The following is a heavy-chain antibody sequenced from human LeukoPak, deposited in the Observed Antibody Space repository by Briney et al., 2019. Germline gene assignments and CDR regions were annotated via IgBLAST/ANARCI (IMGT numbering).Heavy chain of an antibody. CDR1: GFDFTSYG. V-gene: IGHV1-18*01. J-gene: IGHJ4*02. Sequence: ASVKVSCKASGFDFTSYGISWVRQAPGQGLEWMGLISAYNGNTHYAQKLQGRVTMTTDTSASTAYMELRSLTSDDTAVYYCAREPKSLGDLFFIDYWGQGTLVTVSS. CDR2: ISAYNGNT. CDR3: AREPKSLGDLFFIDY. D-gene: IGHD3-16*01.